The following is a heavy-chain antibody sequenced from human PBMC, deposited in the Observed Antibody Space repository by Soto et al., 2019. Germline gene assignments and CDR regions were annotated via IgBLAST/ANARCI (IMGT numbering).Heavy chain of an antibody. CDR3: ASPASSEICYDYYYYGTVV. D-gene: IGHD2-2*01. CDR2: NIPLLWRS. CDR1: GGTLPSST. Sequence: SVKVSCKAPGGTLPSSTFSLVRHAPGQGLQWMRRNIPLLWRSNYAQKFQGRFTITADKSTSTAYMELSSLRSEDTSVYYCASPASSEICYDYYYYGTVVRG. J-gene: IGHJ6*02. V-gene: IGHV1-69*02.